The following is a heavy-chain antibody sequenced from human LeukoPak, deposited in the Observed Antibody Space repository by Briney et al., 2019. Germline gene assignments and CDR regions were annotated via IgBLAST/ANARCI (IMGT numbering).Heavy chain of an antibody. CDR2: IYYSGST. D-gene: IGHD2-2*01. Sequence: SETLSLTCTVSGGSISSYYWSWIRQPPGKGLEWIGYIYYSGSTYYNPSLKSRVTISVDTSKSQFSLKVSSVTAADTAVYYCARGGTYCSSTSCLSGFDPWGQGTLVTVSS. J-gene: IGHJ5*02. V-gene: IGHV4-59*01. CDR1: GGSISSYY. CDR3: ARGGTYCSSTSCLSGFDP.